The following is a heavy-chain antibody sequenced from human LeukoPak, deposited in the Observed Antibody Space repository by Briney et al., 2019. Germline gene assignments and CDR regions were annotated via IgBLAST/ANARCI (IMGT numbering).Heavy chain of an antibody. CDR3: ARGRSLQWFGEFDGMDV. Sequence: PGGSLSLSCAASGFTFSSYGMHWVRQAPGKGLEWVAFIRYDGSNKYYADSVKGRVTISRDNSKNTLYLQRNSLRAKDTDVYYCARGRSLQWFGEFDGMDVWGQGTTVTVSS. D-gene: IGHD3-10*01. V-gene: IGHV3-30*02. CDR2: IRYDGSNK. CDR1: GFTFSSYG. J-gene: IGHJ6*02.